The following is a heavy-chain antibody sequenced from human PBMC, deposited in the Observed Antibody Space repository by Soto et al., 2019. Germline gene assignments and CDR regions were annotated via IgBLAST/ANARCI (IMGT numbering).Heavy chain of an antibody. CDR2: INHSGST. V-gene: IGHV4-34*01. D-gene: IGHD6-13*01. CDR3: AREKPYSSSWYADY. J-gene: IGHJ4*01. Sequence: PSETLSLTCAVYGGSFSGYYWSWIRQPPGKGLEWIGEINHSGSTNYNPSLKSRVTISVDTSKNQFSLKLSSVTAADTAVYYCAREKPYSSSWYADYWGHGTLVTVFS. CDR1: GGSFSGYY.